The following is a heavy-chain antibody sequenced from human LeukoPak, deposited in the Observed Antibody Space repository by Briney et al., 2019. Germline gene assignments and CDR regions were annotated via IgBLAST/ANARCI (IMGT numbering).Heavy chain of an antibody. J-gene: IGHJ3*02. Sequence: PGGSLRLSCAASGFTFDDYAMHWVRQAPGKGLEWVSLISWDGGSTYYADSVKGRFTISRDNSENSLYLQMNSLRAEDTALYYCAKDGSPYYYDSSGYNAFDIWGQGTMVTVSS. V-gene: IGHV3-43D*03. D-gene: IGHD3-22*01. CDR1: GFTFDDYA. CDR2: ISWDGGST. CDR3: AKDGSPYYYDSSGYNAFDI.